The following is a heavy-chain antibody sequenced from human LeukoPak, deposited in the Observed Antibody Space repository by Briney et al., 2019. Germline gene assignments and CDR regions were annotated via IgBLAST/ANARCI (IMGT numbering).Heavy chain of an antibody. J-gene: IGHJ6*02. CDR1: GGSFSGYY. D-gene: IGHD3-16*01. CDR3: ARGHVGSYVYYYYYGMDV. V-gene: IGHV4-34*01. CDR2: INHSGTT. Sequence: SETLSLTCAVYGGSFSGYYWSRIRQPPGKGLEWIGEINHSGTTNYNPSLKSRVTISLDTSKNQFPLKLSSVIAADTAVYYCARGHVGSYVYYYYYGMDVWGQGTMVTVSS.